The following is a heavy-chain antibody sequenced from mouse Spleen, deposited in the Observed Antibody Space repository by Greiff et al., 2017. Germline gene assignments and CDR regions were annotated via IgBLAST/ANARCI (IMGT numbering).Heavy chain of an antibody. CDR3: ARRFAY. Sequence: DVKLQESGPVLVKPGASVKMSCKASGYTFTDYYMNWVKQSHGKSLEWIGVINPYNGGTSYNQKFKGKATLTVDKSSSTAYMELNSLTSEDSAVYYCARRFAYWGQGTLVTVSA. J-gene: IGHJ3*01. CDR2: INPYNGGT. CDR1: GYTFTDYY. V-gene: IGHV1-19*01.